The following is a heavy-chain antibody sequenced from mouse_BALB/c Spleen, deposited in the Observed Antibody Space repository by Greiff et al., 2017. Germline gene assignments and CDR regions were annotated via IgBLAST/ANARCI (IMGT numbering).Heavy chain of an antibody. CDR3: ARGGSYYGSSTGFAY. Sequence: EVQLVESGGDLVKPGGSLKLSCAASGFTFSSYGMSWVRQTPDKRLEWVATISSGGSYTYYPDSVKGRFTISRDNARNILYLQMSSLRSEDTAMYYCARGGSYYGSSTGFAYWGQGTLVTVSA. CDR1: GFTFSSYG. CDR2: ISSGGSYT. D-gene: IGHD1-1*01. V-gene: IGHV5-6*01. J-gene: IGHJ3*01.